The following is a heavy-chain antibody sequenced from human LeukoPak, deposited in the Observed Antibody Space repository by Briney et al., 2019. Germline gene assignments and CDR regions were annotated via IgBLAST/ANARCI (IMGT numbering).Heavy chain of an antibody. V-gene: IGHV1-46*01. J-gene: IGHJ5*02. CDR3: ARDNSVGGIAWWFDP. Sequence: ASVKVSCKASGYTFINNWMHWVRQAPGQGLEWIGLINPTGTRTGYAQKFQGRVTMTRDMSTSTDYMELSSLRSEDTAIYYCARDNSVGGIAWWFDPWGQGTLVTVST. CDR2: INPTGTRT. CDR1: GYTFINNW. D-gene: IGHD3-10*01.